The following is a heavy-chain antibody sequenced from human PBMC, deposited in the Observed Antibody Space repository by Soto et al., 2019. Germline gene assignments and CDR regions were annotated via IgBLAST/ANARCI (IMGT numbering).Heavy chain of an antibody. Sequence: EVQLLESGGGLVQPGGSLRLSCAASGFTFSNFVMSWVRQAPGKGLEWVSAISGSGGSTYYADSVKGRFTISRDNSKNSLYLQMNSLRDEDTAVYYCARDHRYALDIWGQGTRVTVSS. V-gene: IGHV3-23*01. CDR1: GFTFSNFV. CDR3: ARDHRYALDI. CDR2: ISGSGGST. J-gene: IGHJ3*02.